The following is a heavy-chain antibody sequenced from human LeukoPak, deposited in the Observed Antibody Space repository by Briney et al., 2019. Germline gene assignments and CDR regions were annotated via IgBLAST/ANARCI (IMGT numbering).Heavy chain of an antibody. CDR2: IIPIFGIA. D-gene: IGHD4-17*01. Sequence: SVKVSCKASGGTFSSYAISWVRQAPGQGLEWMGRIIPIFGIANYAQKFQGRVTITADKSTSTAYMELSSLRSEDTAVYYCARDPEIYGDYVYFDYWGQGTLVTISS. J-gene: IGHJ4*02. CDR3: ARDPEIYGDYVYFDY. V-gene: IGHV1-69*04. CDR1: GGTFSSYA.